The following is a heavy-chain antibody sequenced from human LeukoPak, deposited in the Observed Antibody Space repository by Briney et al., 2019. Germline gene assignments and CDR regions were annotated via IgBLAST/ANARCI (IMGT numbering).Heavy chain of an antibody. D-gene: IGHD4/OR15-4a*01. Sequence: SETLSLTCTVSGASISGYYWTWIRQPPGKGLEWIGYIYNSGSTNYNPSLKSRVTMSVDTSKNQFSLKVTSVTPADTAVYYCASGRDQLTYFQYWGRGTLATVSS. CDR1: GASISGYY. J-gene: IGHJ1*01. V-gene: IGHV4-59*01. CDR3: ASGRDQLTYFQY. CDR2: IYNSGST.